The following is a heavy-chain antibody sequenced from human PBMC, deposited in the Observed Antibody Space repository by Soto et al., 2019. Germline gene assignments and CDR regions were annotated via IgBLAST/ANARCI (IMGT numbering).Heavy chain of an antibody. Sequence: TLSLTCAVSGGSISSGGYSWSWIRQPPGKGLEWIGYIYYSVTTYYNPSLKSRVTMSVDTSKNQFSLKLTSVTAVDTAVYDAGRTEIQGPIDYCGQGPLVIVSS. CDR3: GRTEIQGPIDY. CDR1: GGSISSGGYS. CDR2: IYYSVTT. J-gene: IGHJ4*02. V-gene: IGHV4-30-2*01.